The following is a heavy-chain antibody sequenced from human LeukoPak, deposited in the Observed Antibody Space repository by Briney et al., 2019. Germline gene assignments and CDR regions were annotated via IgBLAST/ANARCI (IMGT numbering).Heavy chain of an antibody. Sequence: GRSLRLSCAASGFTFSSYGMHWVRQAPGKGLEWVAVISYDGSNKYYADSVKGRSAISRDNPKNTLYLQMNSPRAEDTAVYYCAKDGQQLARYYFDYWGQGTLVTVSS. J-gene: IGHJ4*02. V-gene: IGHV3-30*18. CDR1: GFTFSSYG. D-gene: IGHD6-13*01. CDR3: AKDGQQLARYYFDY. CDR2: ISYDGSNK.